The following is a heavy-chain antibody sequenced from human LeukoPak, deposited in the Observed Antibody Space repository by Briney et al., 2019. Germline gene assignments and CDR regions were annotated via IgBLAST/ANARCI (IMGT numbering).Heavy chain of an antibody. CDR2: ISSSSSYI. CDR1: GFTFSSYS. V-gene: IGHV3-21*01. J-gene: IGHJ4*02. D-gene: IGHD3-3*01. Sequence: GGSLRLSCAASGFTFSSYSMNWVRQAPGKGLEWVSSISSSSSYIYYADSVKGRFTISRDNAKNSLYLQMNSLRAEDTAVYYCARETIRDDFWSGYWTDYFDYWGQGTLVTVSS. CDR3: ARETIRDDFWSGYWTDYFDY.